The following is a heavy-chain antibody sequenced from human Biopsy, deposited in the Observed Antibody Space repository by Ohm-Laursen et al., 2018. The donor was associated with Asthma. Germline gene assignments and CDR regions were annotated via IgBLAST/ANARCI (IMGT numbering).Heavy chain of an antibody. Sequence: SLRLSCTASGFSFSNFAIHWVRQAPGEGLEWVGVISKDASTQDYADSAKGRFTMARDNSKNTLDLQMNSLREEDTAVYYCVRDGTDDAFDIWGQGTVVSVSS. CDR1: GFSFSNFA. D-gene: IGHD1-1*01. V-gene: IGHV3-30*01. CDR3: VRDGTDDAFDI. J-gene: IGHJ3*02. CDR2: ISKDASTQ.